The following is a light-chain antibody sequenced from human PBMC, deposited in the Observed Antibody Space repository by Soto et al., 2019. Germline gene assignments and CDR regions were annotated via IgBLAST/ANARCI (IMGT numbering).Light chain of an antibody. CDR3: QQYGSSPRIT. CDR2: GAS. Sequence: EIVMTQSPATLSVSPGERATLSCRASQGVRSNLAWYQQKPGQPPRLVISGASTRAPGIPDRFSGSGSGTDFTLTISRLEPEDFAVYYCQQYGSSPRITFGQGTRLEIK. V-gene: IGKV3-20*01. J-gene: IGKJ5*01. CDR1: QGVRSN.